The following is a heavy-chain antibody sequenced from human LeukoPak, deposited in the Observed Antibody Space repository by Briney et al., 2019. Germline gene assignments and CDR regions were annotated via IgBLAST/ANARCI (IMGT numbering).Heavy chain of an antibody. V-gene: IGHV1-2*02. J-gene: IGHJ4*02. CDR2: INPNSGGT. CDR1: GYTFTGYY. CDR3: ARAIFSMGGDNNVCFDY. D-gene: IGHD2-21*02. Sequence: ASVKVSCKASGYTFTGYYMHWVRQAPGQGLEWMGWINPNSGGTNYAQKFQGRVTMTRDTSISTAYMELSRLRSDDTAVYYCARAIFSMGGDNNVCFDYWGQGTLVTVSS.